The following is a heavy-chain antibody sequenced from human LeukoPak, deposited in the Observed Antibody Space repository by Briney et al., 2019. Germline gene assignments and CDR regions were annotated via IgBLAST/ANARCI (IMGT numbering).Heavy chain of an antibody. CDR1: GGSISSYY. Sequence: PSETLSLTCTVSGGSISSYYWGWIRQPPGKGLEWIGSIYYSGSTYYNPSLKSRVTISVDTSKNQFSLKLSSVTAADTAVYYCASTSSISRGAFGIWGQGTMVTVSS. CDR3: ASTSSISRGAFGI. CDR2: IYYSGST. D-gene: IGHD2-2*01. J-gene: IGHJ3*02. V-gene: IGHV4-39*01.